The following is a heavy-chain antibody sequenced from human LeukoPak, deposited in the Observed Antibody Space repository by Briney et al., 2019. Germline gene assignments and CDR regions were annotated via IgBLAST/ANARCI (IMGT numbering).Heavy chain of an antibody. V-gene: IGHV4-61*02. CDR1: GGSISSGSYY. CDR3: ARGTITTGIDY. D-gene: IGHD3-22*01. Sequence: SQTLSLTCTVSGGSISSGSYYWSWLRQPAGKGLEWIGRIYTSGSTNYNPSLKSRVTLSVDTSKNQFSLKLSSVTAADTAVYYCARGTITTGIDYWGQGTLVTVSS. J-gene: IGHJ4*02. CDR2: IYTSGST.